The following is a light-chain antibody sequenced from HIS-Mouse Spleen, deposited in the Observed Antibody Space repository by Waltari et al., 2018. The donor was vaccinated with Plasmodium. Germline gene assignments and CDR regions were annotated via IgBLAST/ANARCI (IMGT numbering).Light chain of an antibody. CDR3: QQYGSSPYT. CDR2: GAS. V-gene: IGKV3-20*01. J-gene: IGKJ2*01. Sequence: EIVLTQSPGTLSLSPGERATLSCRASQSVSRSYLAWYQQKPGQAPRLLIYGASSRATGIPDRFSGSGSGTDFTLTISRLEPEDFAVYYCQQYGSSPYTFGQGPKLEIK. CDR1: QSVSRSY.